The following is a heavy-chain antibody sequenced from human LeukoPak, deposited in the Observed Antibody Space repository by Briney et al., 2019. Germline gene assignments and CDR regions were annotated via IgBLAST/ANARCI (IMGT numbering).Heavy chain of an antibody. CDR2: LNWNGGST. V-gene: IGHV3-20*04. CDR1: GFTFDDYG. CDR3: VRALSSTGHVTRVMSH. D-gene: IGHD2-8*02. J-gene: IGHJ4*02. Sequence: PGGSLRLSCTASGFTFDDYGMSWVRQAPGKGLEWVSCLNWNGGSTGYADPVKGRFTISRDNANSSLFLEMKSLRVEDTAFYYCVRALSSTGHVTRVMSHWGQGTLVTVST.